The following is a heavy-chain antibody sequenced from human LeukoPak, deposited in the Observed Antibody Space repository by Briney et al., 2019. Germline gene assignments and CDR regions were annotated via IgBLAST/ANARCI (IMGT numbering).Heavy chain of an antibody. CDR2: IYHSGST. CDR1: DYSISSGYY. Sequence: SETLSLTCSVSDYSISSGYYWGWIRQPPGKGLEWIGSIYHSGSTYYNPSLKSRVTFSLDMSKNQFSLKLDSVTAADTAMYYCTRITIHGNSDYWGQGTLVTVSS. CDR3: TRITIHGNSDY. D-gene: IGHD5-24*01. J-gene: IGHJ4*02. V-gene: IGHV4-38-2*02.